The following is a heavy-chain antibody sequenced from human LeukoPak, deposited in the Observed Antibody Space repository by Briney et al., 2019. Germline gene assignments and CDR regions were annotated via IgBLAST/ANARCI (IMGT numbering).Heavy chain of an antibody. CDR2: ISHDGNSK. CDR3: AKDRAIFGVVSDALDI. D-gene: IGHD3-3*01. J-gene: IGHJ3*02. V-gene: IGHV3-30-3*02. Sequence: PPGSLTLSCAASGFTFSDYAMHWVRQAPGNGLEWVAEISHDGNSKCNADSGKGRFTISRDNSKNTLYLQMNSLIAEDTAVYYCAKDRAIFGVVSDALDIWGQGTMVTVSS. CDR1: GFTFSDYA.